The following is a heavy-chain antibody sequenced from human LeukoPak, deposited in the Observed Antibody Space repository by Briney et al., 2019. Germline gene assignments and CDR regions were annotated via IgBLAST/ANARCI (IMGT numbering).Heavy chain of an antibody. Sequence: PGGSLRLSCAASGLHFSGTAMSSVRQAPGKGLEWVSAISHDGMNAYYADSVKGRCTISRDNSKKTVSLEMSSLTAADTGVYYCARDGAQYSSGPECDPRGQGALVTVSP. J-gene: IGHJ5*02. D-gene: IGHD6-19*01. CDR3: ARDGAQYSSGPECDP. CDR1: GLHFSGTA. CDR2: ISHDGMNA. V-gene: IGHV3-23*01.